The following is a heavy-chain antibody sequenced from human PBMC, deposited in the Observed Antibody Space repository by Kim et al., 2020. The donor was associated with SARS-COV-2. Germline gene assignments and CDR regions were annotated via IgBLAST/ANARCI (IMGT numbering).Heavy chain of an antibody. J-gene: IGHJ5*02. Sequence: GGSLRLSCAASGFVFSSFGMHWVRQAPGKGLEWGAVIRYDGTKQYYADSVRGRFTISRDQSKNMVFLEMNSLRAEEPAVYYCARGVDTSGYLLRFDPWGQGTLVTVSS. D-gene: IGHD3-22*01. CDR3: ARGVDTSGYLLRFDP. CDR2: IRYDGTKQ. V-gene: IGHV3-33*01. CDR1: GFVFSSFG.